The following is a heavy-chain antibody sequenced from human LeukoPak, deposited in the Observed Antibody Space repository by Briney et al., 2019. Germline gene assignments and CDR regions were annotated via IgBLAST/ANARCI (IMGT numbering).Heavy chain of an antibody. CDR2: INPTGGST. V-gene: IGHV1-46*01. CDR1: GNTFTNYY. D-gene: IGHD6-6*01. J-gene: IGHJ4*02. CDR3: ARTAARRFDY. Sequence: ASVKVSCKASGNTFTNYYMHWVRQAPGQGLEWMGIINPTGGSTTYAQKFQGRVTMTRDTSTSTVYMELSSLRSDDTAVYYCARTAARRFDYWGQGTLVTVSS.